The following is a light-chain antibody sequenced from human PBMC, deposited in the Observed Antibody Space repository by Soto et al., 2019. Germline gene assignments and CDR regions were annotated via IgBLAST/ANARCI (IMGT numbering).Light chain of an antibody. CDR1: QSVNKAY. CDR2: GAS. J-gene: IGKJ4*01. V-gene: IGKV3-15*01. Sequence: EIVLTQAPGTLALSPGERATLSYRASQSVNKAYLVWYQVKPGQAPRRLIYGASTRDTGVPARFTGSGSGREFTLPVSSLQSADFAVYYCQQRSAWPLNFGGGTKVDI. CDR3: QQRSAWPLN.